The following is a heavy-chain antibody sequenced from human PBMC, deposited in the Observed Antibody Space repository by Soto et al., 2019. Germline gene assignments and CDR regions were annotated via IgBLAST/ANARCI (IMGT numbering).Heavy chain of an antibody. D-gene: IGHD6-6*01. V-gene: IGHV3-23*01. CDR2: IGFTGDST. CDR3: ARRFSSSSFYFDY. Sequence: EVQLLESGGGLVHPGGSLRLSCAASGFPFSSYAMSWVRHAPDKGLEWVSAIGFTGDSTFYADSVKGRFTISRDNSKNTLYLQMNSLRAEDTAVYFCARRFSSSSFYFDYWGQGTLVTVSS. CDR1: GFPFSSYA. J-gene: IGHJ4*02.